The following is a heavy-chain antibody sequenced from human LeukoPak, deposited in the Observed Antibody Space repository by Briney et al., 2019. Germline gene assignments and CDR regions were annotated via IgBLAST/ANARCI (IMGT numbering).Heavy chain of an antibody. J-gene: IGHJ1*01. V-gene: IGHV3-33*01. CDR2: TSYDGNKK. D-gene: IGHD2-2*03. CDR3: ARDDGCFQH. CDR1: GFTFSTYG. Sequence: GGSLRLSCAASGFTFSTYGMHWVRQAPGKGLEWVAVTSYDGNKKYYADSVKGRFTISRDNSKNTLYLQMNSLRAEDTAVYYCARDDGCFQHWGQGTLVTVSS.